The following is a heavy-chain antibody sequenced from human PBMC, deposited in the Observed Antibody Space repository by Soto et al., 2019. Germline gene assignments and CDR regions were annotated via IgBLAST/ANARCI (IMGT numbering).Heavy chain of an antibody. D-gene: IGHD2-2*01. CDR2: ISYDGSNK. Sequence: QVQLVESGGGVVQPGRSLRLSCAASGFTFSSYAMHWVRQAPGKGLEWVAVISYDGSNKYYADSVKGRFTISRDNSKNTLYLQMNSLRAEDTAVYYCARGRASVVPARGYYYYYGMDVWGQGTTVTVSS. J-gene: IGHJ6*02. CDR1: GFTFSSYA. CDR3: ARGRASVVPARGYYYYYGMDV. V-gene: IGHV3-30-3*01.